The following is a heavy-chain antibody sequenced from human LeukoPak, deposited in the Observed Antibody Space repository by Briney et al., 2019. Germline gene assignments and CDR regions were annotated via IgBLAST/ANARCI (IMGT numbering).Heavy chain of an antibody. V-gene: IGHV4-30-4*01. J-gene: IGHJ3*02. CDR1: GGSISSGDYY. D-gene: IGHD1-26*01. Sequence: SETLSLTCTVSGGSISSGDYYWSWIRQPPGKGLEWIGYIYYSGSTYYNPSLKSRVTISVDTSKNQFSLKLSSVTAADTAVYYCASYPPTIGNAFDIWGQGIMVTVSS. CDR3: ASYPPTIGNAFDI. CDR2: IYYSGST.